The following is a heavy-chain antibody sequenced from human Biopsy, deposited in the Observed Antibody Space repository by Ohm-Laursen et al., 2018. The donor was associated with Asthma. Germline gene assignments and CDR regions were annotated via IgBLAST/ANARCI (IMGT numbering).Heavy chain of an antibody. CDR2: IYSGGTS. D-gene: IGHD6-19*01. CDR1: GFTVSRDH. J-gene: IGHJ4*02. CDR3: ARGDSSGWSHYYFDY. Sequence: SLRPSCSASGFTVSRDHMFWVRQAPAKGLEWVSVIYSGGTSHTADSVRGRFTISRDFSKNTLHLQMHSLRVEDTAVYYCARGDSSGWSHYYFDYWGQGTLVTVSS. V-gene: IGHV3-53*01.